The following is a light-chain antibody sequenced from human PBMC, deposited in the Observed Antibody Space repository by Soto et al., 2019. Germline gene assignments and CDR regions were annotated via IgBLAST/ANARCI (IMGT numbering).Light chain of an antibody. Sequence: SPGTLSLSPGERATLSCRASQSVNNNYLAWHQQKPGQAPRLLILGASSRATGIPDRFSGSGSGTDFTLTISRVEPEDFAVYYCQQYGSSLITFGQGTRLEIK. CDR1: QSVNNNY. CDR2: GAS. J-gene: IGKJ5*01. V-gene: IGKV3-20*01. CDR3: QQYGSSLIT.